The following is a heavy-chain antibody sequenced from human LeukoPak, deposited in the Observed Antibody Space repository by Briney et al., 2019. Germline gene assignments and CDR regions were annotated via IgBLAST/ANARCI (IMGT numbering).Heavy chain of an antibody. Sequence: PGGCLRLSCAASGFSPSAYGVHWVRQAPGKGLEWVAVIWYDGTSKDYADSVKGRFTISRDNSKNTLYLQMNSLRAEDTAVYYCAKGWLVGAALNWGQGTLVTVSS. CDR3: AKGWLVGAALN. V-gene: IGHV3-33*06. D-gene: IGHD1-26*01. CDR1: GFSPSAYG. CDR2: IWYDGTSK. J-gene: IGHJ4*02.